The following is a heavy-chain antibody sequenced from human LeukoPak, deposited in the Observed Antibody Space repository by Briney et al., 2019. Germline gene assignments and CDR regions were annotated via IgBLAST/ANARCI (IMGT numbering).Heavy chain of an antibody. CDR1: GLTFSSYA. J-gene: IGHJ6*03. CDR3: AKNGDRGAYCSGGTCYPYYYHYMDV. Sequence: GGSLRLSCAASGLTFSSYAMHWVRQAPGKGLEWVAVISYDGSNKYYADSVKGRFTISRDNSKNTLYLQMNSLSAEDTAVYYCAKNGDRGAYCSGGTCYPYYYHYMDVWGKGTTVTISS. D-gene: IGHD2-15*01. CDR2: ISYDGSNK. V-gene: IGHV3-30*04.